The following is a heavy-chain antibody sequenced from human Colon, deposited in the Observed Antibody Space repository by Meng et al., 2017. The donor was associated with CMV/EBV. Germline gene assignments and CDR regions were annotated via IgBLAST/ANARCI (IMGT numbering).Heavy chain of an antibody. CDR2: IYYSGST. Sequence: SETLSLTCAVYGGSFSGYYWSWIRQPPGKGLEWIGYIYYSGSTNYNPSLKSRVTISVDTSKNQFSLKLSSVTAADTAVYYCARSGGWHSPFDYWGQGTLVTVSS. D-gene: IGHD3-10*01. V-gene: IGHV4-59*01. CDR1: GGSFSGYY. J-gene: IGHJ4*02. CDR3: ARSGGWHSPFDY.